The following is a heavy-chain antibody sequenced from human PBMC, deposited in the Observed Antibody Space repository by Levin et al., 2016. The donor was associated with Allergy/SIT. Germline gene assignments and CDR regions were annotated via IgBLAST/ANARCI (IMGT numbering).Heavy chain of an antibody. CDR1: GGSISSSSYY. J-gene: IGHJ5*02. CDR2: IYYSGST. D-gene: IGHD6-19*01. V-gene: IGHV4-39*01. Sequence: GSLRLSCTVSGGSISSSSYYWGWIRQPPGKGLEWIGSIYYSGSTYYNPSLKSRVTISVDTSKNQFSLKLSSVTAADTAVYYCARRAGGWYGAWFDPWGQGTLVTVSS. CDR3: ARRAGGWYGAWFDP.